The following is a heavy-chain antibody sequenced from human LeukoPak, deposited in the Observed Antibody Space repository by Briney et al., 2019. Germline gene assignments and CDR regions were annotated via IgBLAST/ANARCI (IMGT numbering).Heavy chain of an antibody. J-gene: IGHJ4*02. CDR2: INHSGSI. CDR3: ARGNSITIFGVVIISASEYYFDY. D-gene: IGHD3-3*01. CDR1: GGSFSGYY. Sequence: SETLSLTCAIYGGSFSGYYWSWIRQPPGKGLEWIGEINHSGSINYNPSLKSRVTISVDTSKNQFSLKLSSVTAADTAVYYCARGNSITIFGVVIISASEYYFDYWGQGTLVTVSS. V-gene: IGHV4-34*01.